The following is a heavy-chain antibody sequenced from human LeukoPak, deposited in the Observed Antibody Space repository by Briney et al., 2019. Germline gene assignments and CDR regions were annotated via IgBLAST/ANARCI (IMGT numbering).Heavy chain of an antibody. CDR2: IHYRGST. Sequence: PSETLSLTCTLSGGSISSRSYYWGWIRQPPGKGLEGTGPIHYRGSTFYNPSLKSRVTISVDTSKIQVSLKLSSVTASDTAVYYCASLGGYCSIVSCYQYFDLWGRGTLVTVSS. CDR3: ASLGGYCSIVSCYQYFDL. CDR1: GGSISSRSYY. D-gene: IGHD2-2*01. V-gene: IGHV4-39*01. J-gene: IGHJ2*01.